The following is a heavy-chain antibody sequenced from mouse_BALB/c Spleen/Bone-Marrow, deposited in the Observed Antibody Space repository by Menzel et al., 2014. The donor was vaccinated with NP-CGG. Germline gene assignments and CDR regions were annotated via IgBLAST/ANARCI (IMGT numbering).Heavy chain of an antibody. Sequence: EVKLMESGGGLVQPGGSRKLSCAASGFTFSYFGMHWVRQAPEKGLEWVAYISSGSSIIYYADTVKGRFTISRDNPKNTLFLQMTSLRSEDTAMYYCARERTVFDYWGQGTTLTVSS. CDR3: ARERTVFDY. CDR1: GFTFSYFG. J-gene: IGHJ2*01. CDR2: ISSGSSII. V-gene: IGHV5-17*02.